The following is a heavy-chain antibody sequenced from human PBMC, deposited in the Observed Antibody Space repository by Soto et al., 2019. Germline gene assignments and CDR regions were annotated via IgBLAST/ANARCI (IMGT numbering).Heavy chain of an antibody. D-gene: IGHD1-26*01. CDR1: GFTFSSYG. CDR3: ARDLSGTYSSYYYSGMDV. Sequence: GGSLRLSCAASGFTFSSYGMNWVRQAPGKGLEWVSSISNSGTYIYYADSMKGRFTISRDNAKNSLYLQMSSLRAEDTAVYYCARDLSGTYSSYYYSGMDVWGQGTTVTVSS. V-gene: IGHV3-21*01. J-gene: IGHJ6*02. CDR2: ISNSGTYI.